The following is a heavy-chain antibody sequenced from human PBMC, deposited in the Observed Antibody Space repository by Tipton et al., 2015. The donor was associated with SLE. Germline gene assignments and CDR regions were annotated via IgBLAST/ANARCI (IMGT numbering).Heavy chain of an antibody. V-gene: IGHV1-18*01. D-gene: IGHD5-18*01. CDR1: GYTFTSYG. CDR3: ARPSGYTAMAPYYYYFDS. J-gene: IGHJ4*02. Sequence: QSGPEVKKPGASVKVSCKASGYTFTSYGISWVRQAPGQGLEWMGWISAYNGNTNYAQKLQGRVTMTTDTSTSTAYLELRSLRSDGAAVYYCARPSGYTAMAPYYYYFDSWGQGTLVTVSS. CDR2: ISAYNGNT.